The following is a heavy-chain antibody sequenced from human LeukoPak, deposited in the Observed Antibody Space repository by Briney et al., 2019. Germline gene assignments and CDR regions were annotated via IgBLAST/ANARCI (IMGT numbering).Heavy chain of an antibody. V-gene: IGHV3-23*01. D-gene: IGHD3-22*01. CDR2: ISGSGGST. CDR1: GFTFSGCG. CDR3: AKDSRGYQDYFDY. J-gene: IGHJ4*02. Sequence: GGSLRLSCAASGFTFSGCGMSWVRQAPGKGLEWVSVISGSGGSTYYTASVKGRFTISRDNSKNTLYLQMNSLRAEDTAVYYCAKDSRGYQDYFDYWGQGTLVTVSS.